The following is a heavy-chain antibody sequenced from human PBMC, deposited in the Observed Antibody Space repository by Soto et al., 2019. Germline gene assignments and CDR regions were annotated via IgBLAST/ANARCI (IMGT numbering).Heavy chain of an antibody. V-gene: IGHV1-69*08. CDR2: IIPIPDIT. CDR3: ARDRITTRGDAFDL. J-gene: IGHJ3*01. CDR1: GGTLITYI. D-gene: IGHD3-3*01. Sequence: QVQLVQSGAEVRKPGSSVKVSCKAPGGTLITYIISWVRQAPGQGLEWMGRIIPIPDITNYAQKFHGRVTVTADRSTSTAYMELTSLKSEDTAVYYCARDRITTRGDAFDLWGQGTMVTVSS.